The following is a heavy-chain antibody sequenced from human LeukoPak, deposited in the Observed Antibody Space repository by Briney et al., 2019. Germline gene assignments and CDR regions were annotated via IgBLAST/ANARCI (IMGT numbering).Heavy chain of an antibody. V-gene: IGHV3-9*01. Sequence: GRSLRLSCAASGFTFDDYAMHWVRQAPGEGLEWVSGISWNSGSIGYADSVKGRFTISRDNAKNSLCLQMNSLRAEDTALYYCAKDIAAAAVAFDIWGQGTMVTVSS. CDR1: GFTFDDYA. D-gene: IGHD6-13*01. CDR3: AKDIAAAAVAFDI. J-gene: IGHJ3*02. CDR2: ISWNSGSI.